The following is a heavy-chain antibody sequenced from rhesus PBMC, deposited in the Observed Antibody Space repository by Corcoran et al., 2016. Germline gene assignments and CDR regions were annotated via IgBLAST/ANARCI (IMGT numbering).Heavy chain of an antibody. V-gene: IGHV3S5*01. J-gene: IGHJ1*01. D-gene: IGHD5-24*01. CDR3: AKEQPGTFDF. CDR2: INRAEDRT. CDR1: GFTFSSYG. Sequence: QLVETGGGLVQPGGSLTLSCAASGFTFSSYGMSWVRQAPGKGLEWVSSINRAEDRTFYADSVQGRFTISRDNSKNTLSLQMNSLRPEDTAVYYCAKEQPGTFDFWGQGALVTVSS.